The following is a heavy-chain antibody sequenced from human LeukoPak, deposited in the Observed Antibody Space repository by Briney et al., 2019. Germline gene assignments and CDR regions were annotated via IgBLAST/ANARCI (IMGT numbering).Heavy chain of an antibody. CDR1: GFTFSSYW. J-gene: IGHJ4*02. V-gene: IGHV3-74*01. Sequence: GGSLRLSCAASGFTFSSYWMPWVRQAPGKGLVWVSRINSDGSSTSYADSVKGRFTISRDNAKNTLYLQMNCLRAEDTAVYYCAREGSGWYGGFDYWGQGTLVTVSS. D-gene: IGHD6-19*01. CDR3: AREGSGWYGGFDY. CDR2: INSDGSST.